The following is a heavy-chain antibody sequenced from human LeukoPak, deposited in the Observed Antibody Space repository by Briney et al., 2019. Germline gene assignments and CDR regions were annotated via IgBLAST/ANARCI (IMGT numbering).Heavy chain of an antibody. Sequence: ASVKVSCKASGYTFTSYGISWVRQAPGQGLEWMGWISAYNGNTNYAQKLQGRVTMTTDTSTSTAYMELRSLRSDDTAVYFCARAPFTMGPFDPWGQGTLVTVSS. CDR3: ARAPFTMGPFDP. CDR2: ISAYNGNT. V-gene: IGHV1-18*01. CDR1: GYTFTSYG. J-gene: IGHJ5*02. D-gene: IGHD3-3*01.